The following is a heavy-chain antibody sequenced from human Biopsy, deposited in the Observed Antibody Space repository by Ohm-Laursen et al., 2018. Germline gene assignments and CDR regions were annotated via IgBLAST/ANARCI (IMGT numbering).Heavy chain of an antibody. CDR2: VYYTGST. Sequence: TLSLTCTVSGGSISSYYWSWIRQPPGKGLEWIGYVYYTGSTDYNPSLQSRVTISVDTSKNHFSLRLRSVTPADTAIYYCARDRGYYSDRTVPGYFDLWGRGTLVTVSS. J-gene: IGHJ2*01. CDR1: GGSISSYY. V-gene: IGHV4-59*01. CDR3: ARDRGYYSDRTVPGYFDL. D-gene: IGHD3-22*01.